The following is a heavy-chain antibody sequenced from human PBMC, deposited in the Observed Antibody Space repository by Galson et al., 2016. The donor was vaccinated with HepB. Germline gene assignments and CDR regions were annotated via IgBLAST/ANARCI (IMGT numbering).Heavy chain of an antibody. CDR3: ARKSAAAPDY. Sequence: SVKVSCKASGFTFLSFAITWVRQAPGQGLEWMGWIANYNGNTIYAENFQGRVTMTTDTSTSTVYMELRNLTSDDTAIYYCARKSAAAPDYWGQGTLVTVSS. J-gene: IGHJ4*02. D-gene: IGHD6-13*01. CDR2: IANYNGNT. V-gene: IGHV1-18*01. CDR1: GFTFLSFA.